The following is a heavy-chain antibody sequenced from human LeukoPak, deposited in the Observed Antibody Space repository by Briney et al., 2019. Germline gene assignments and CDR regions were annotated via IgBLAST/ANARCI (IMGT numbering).Heavy chain of an antibody. CDR1: GGSFSGYY. D-gene: IGHD3-10*01. CDR3: ARGNYYGSGSYGDAFDI. CDR2: INHSGST. Sequence: SETLSLTRAVYGGSFSGYYWSWIRQPPGKGLEWIGEINHSGSTNYNPSLKSRVTISVDTSKNQFSLKLSSVTAADTAVYYCARGNYYGSGSYGDAFDIWGQGTMVTVSS. V-gene: IGHV4-34*01. J-gene: IGHJ3*02.